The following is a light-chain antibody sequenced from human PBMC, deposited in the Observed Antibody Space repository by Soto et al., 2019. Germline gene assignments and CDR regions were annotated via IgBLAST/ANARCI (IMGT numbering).Light chain of an antibody. CDR2: DAS. Sequence: DIQLTQSPSSLSASVGNRVTITCRASRSISTYLNWYQKKPGKAPNLLIYDASRLQSGVPSRFSGSGGGTDFTLTISSLQPEDFATYYCQQSYSTPYTLGQGTRLEIK. J-gene: IGKJ5*01. V-gene: IGKV1-39*01. CDR1: RSISTY. CDR3: QQSYSTPYT.